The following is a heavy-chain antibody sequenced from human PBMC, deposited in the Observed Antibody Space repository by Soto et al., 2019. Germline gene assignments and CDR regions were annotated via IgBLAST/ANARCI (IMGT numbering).Heavy chain of an antibody. CDR2: INPSRGTT. V-gene: IGHV1-46*03. CDR1: GYTFITYF. J-gene: IGHJ5*02. CDR3: GRSYISSSYWFDP. D-gene: IGHD6-6*01. Sequence: ASVKVSCKASGYTFITYFMHWVRQAPGQGLEWMGVINPSRGTTTYAQKFQDRVTMTRDTSASTVYMELSSLRSEDTAMYYCGRSYISSSYWFDPWGQGTLVTVSS.